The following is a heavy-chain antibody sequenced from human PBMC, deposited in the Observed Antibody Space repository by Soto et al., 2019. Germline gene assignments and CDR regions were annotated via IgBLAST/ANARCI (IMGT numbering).Heavy chain of an antibody. Sequence: QVQLVQSGAEVKKPGSSVKVSCKASGGTFSSYAISWVRQAPGQGLEWMGGIIPIFGTANYAQKFQGRVRFTADKSTSTADMELSSLSLEDRAVYYCARDPQGSSLRYGMAVWGQGPTVTVSS. CDR1: GGTFSSYA. J-gene: IGHJ6*02. CDR3: ARDPQGSSLRYGMAV. D-gene: IGHD6-6*01. V-gene: IGHV1-69*06. CDR2: IIPIFGTA.